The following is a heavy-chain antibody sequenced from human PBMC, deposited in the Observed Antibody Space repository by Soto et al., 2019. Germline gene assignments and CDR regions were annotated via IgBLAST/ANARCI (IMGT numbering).Heavy chain of an antibody. J-gene: IGHJ4*02. CDR1: GFSLMTNGVG. Sequence: QITLKESGPTLVKLTETLTLTCTVSGFSLMTNGVGVGWFRQPPGKALEWLALIYRDVDKRYRPSLKSRVTIXTDHTXXQVVLTMTNMDPVDTATYYCAHTVARGAYWETFNYWGQGTLVTVSS. CDR2: IYRDVDK. D-gene: IGHD1-26*01. V-gene: IGHV2-5*02. CDR3: AHTVARGAYWETFNY.